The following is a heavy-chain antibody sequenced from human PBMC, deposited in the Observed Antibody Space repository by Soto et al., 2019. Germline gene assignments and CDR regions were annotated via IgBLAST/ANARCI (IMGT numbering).Heavy chain of an antibody. CDR2: VYYTGGT. Sequence: QVHVQQSGPGLVKPSETLSLSCTVSSGPSSSHNWGWIRQPPGRGLDWIGYVYYTGGTSYNPSLKSRVTISADTSTNHISLTLSSVTAADTAVYYCVRQGIDYLHGLVDVWGQGTTVSVSS. CDR3: VRQGIDYLHGLVDV. J-gene: IGHJ6*02. V-gene: IGHV4-59*08. CDR1: SGPSSSHN. D-gene: IGHD1-26*01.